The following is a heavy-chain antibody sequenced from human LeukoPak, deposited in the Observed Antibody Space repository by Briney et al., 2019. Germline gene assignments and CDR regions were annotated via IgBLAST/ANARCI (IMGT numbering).Heavy chain of an antibody. CDR3: ARHQEYCSGRSCYSGAFDI. J-gene: IGHJ3*02. D-gene: IGHD2-15*01. Sequence: KPSETLSLTCTVSGGSISSYYWSWIRQPPGKGLEWIGYIYYSGSTNYNPSLKSRVTISVDTSKNQFSLKLSSVTAADTAVYYCARHQEYCSGRSCYSGAFDIWGQGIMVTVSS. CDR1: GGSISSYY. V-gene: IGHV4-59*08. CDR2: IYYSGST.